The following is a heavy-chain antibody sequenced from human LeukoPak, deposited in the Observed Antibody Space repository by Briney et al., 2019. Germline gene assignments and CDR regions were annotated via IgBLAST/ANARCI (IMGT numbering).Heavy chain of an antibody. Sequence: PGASVKVSCKASGGTFSSYAISWVRQAPGQGLEWMGWISAYNGNTNYAQKLQGRVTMTTDTSTSTAYMELRSLRSDDTAVYYCARDHMSYCTNGVCFALDPWGQGTLVTVSS. CDR2: ISAYNGNT. J-gene: IGHJ5*02. V-gene: IGHV1-18*01. CDR1: GGTFSSYA. CDR3: ARDHMSYCTNGVCFALDP. D-gene: IGHD2-8*01.